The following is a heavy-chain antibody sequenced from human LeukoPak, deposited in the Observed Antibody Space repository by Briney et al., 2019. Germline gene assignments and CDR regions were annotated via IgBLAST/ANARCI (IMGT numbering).Heavy chain of an antibody. CDR1: GFTFSSYW. V-gene: IGHV3-7*03. CDR2: IKQDGSDK. CDR3: ARKTVVRSYFDY. D-gene: IGHD4-23*01. J-gene: IGHJ4*02. Sequence: GGSLRLSCAASGFTFSSYWMSWVRQAPGKGLEWVADIKQDGSDKYYVDSVKGRFTISRDNAKNSLYLQINSLRAEDTAVYYCARKTVVRSYFDYWGQGTPVTVSS.